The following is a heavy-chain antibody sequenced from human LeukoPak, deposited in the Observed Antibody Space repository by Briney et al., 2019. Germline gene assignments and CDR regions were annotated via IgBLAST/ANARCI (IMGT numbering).Heavy chain of an antibody. CDR1: GGSFSGYY. D-gene: IGHD4-17*01. Sequence: SETLSLTCAVYGGSFSGYYWSWIRQPPGKGLEWIGEINHSGSTNYNPSLKSRVTISVDTSKNQFSLKLSSVTAADTAVYYCARANPVTTVCAFDIWGQGTMVTVSS. CDR2: INHSGST. V-gene: IGHV4-34*01. J-gene: IGHJ3*02. CDR3: ARANPVTTVCAFDI.